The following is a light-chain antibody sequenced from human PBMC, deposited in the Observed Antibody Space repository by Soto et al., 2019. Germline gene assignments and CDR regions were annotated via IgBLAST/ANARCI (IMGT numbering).Light chain of an antibody. J-gene: IGKJ5*01. CDR1: QSVSSD. CDR3: QQYNNWPPPIT. V-gene: IGKV3-15*01. Sequence: EIVMTQSPATLSVSPGEKATLSCRASQSVSSDLAWYQQKPGQAPRLLIYGASTRATGIPARFSGSGSGTEFTLTISSLQSEDFAFYSCQQYNNWPPPITFGEGTRLEIK. CDR2: GAS.